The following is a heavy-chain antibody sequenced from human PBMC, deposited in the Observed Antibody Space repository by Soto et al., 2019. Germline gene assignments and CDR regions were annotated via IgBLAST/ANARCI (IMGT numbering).Heavy chain of an antibody. D-gene: IGHD5-12*01. CDR2: INPSGGST. Sequence: GASVKVSCKASGYTFISYYMHWVRQAPGQGLEWMGIINPSGGSTSYAQKFQGRVTMTRDTSTSTVYMELSSLRSEDTAVYYCARVFCSSTSCPTTPNVDIVATIKFGAFDIWGQGTMVTVSS. CDR3: ARVFCSSTSCPTTPNVDIVATIKFGAFDI. CDR1: GYTFISYY. J-gene: IGHJ3*02. V-gene: IGHV1-46*01.